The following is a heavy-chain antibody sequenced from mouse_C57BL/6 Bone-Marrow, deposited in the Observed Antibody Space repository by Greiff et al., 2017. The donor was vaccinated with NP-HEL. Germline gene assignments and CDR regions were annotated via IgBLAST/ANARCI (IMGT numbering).Heavy chain of an antibody. J-gene: IGHJ4*01. CDR3: ALSHYNNMDY. Sequence: VQLQQSGAELVKPGASVKMSCKASGFTFTNYWINWVKQRPGQGLEWIGEIYPGSGSTNYNQKFQGKATLTGDTSSITAYLQLSSLTSEYTPVYYCALSHYNNMDYWGQGTTVTVSS. D-gene: IGHD1-1*01. CDR1: GFTFTNYW. CDR2: IYPGSGST. V-gene: IGHV1-55*01.